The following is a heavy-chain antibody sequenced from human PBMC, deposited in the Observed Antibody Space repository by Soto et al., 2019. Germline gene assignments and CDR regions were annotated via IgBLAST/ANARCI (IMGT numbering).Heavy chain of an antibody. D-gene: IGHD3-22*01. Sequence: GASLKISCKGSGYRFTSYWSGWVRKMPGKGLEWMGIIYPGDSDTRYSPSFQGQVTISADKSISTAYLQWSSLKASDTAMYYCARRSHYYDSSGYGTLADWGQGTLVTVSS. J-gene: IGHJ4*02. CDR1: GYRFTSYW. CDR3: ARRSHYYDSSGYGTLAD. V-gene: IGHV5-51*01. CDR2: IYPGDSDT.